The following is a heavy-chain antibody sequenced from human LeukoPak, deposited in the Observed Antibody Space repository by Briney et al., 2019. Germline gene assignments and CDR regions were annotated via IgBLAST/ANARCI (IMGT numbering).Heavy chain of an antibody. CDR1: GFTFSTSA. J-gene: IGHJ6*02. D-gene: IGHD6-19*01. CDR2: ISGSGSSK. CDR3: AKDRSDNSSWYCMDV. Sequence: GSLRLSCAASGFTFSTSAVSWVRQAPGKGLEWVSAISGSGSSKYYLDSVKGRFTISRDNSKNTLYLQMNSLRAEDTAVYYCAKDRSDNSSWYCMDVWGQGTTVTVSS. V-gene: IGHV3-23*01.